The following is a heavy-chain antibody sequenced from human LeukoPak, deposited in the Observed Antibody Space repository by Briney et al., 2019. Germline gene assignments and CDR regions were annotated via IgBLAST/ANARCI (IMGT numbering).Heavy chain of an antibody. CDR2: IYYDGST. CDR1: GGSISPYY. V-gene: IGHV4-59*01. D-gene: IGHD3-22*01. Sequence: SETLSLTCTVSGGSISPYYWSWVRQPPGKGLEWIGYIYYDGSTNYNPSLKSRVTISVDTSKNQFSLKLSSVTAADTAVYYCARVAMAENYYDSSGYFDYWGQGTLVTVSS. CDR3: ARVAMAENYYDSSGYFDY. J-gene: IGHJ4*02.